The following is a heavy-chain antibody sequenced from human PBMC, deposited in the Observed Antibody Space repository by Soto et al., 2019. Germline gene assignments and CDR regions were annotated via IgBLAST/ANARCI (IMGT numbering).Heavy chain of an antibody. Sequence: SETLSLTCTVSGGSISSYYWSWIRQPPGKGLEWIGYIYYSGSTNYNPSLKSRVTISVDTSKNQFSLKLSSVTAADTAVYYCARVGRTYHYGSGSHALDYWGQGTLVTV. D-gene: IGHD3-10*01. CDR3: ARVGRTYHYGSGSHALDY. CDR2: IYYSGST. J-gene: IGHJ4*02. CDR1: GGSISSYY. V-gene: IGHV4-59*01.